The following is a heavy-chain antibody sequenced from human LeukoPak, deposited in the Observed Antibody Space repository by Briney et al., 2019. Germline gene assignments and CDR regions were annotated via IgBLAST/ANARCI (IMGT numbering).Heavy chain of an antibody. CDR3: AKGVGYDILTGPDAFDI. D-gene: IGHD3-9*01. Sequence: GRSLRLSCAASGFTFSSYGMHWVRQAPGKGLEWVAVISYDGSNKYYADSVKGRFTISRDNSKNTLYLQMKSLRAEDTAVYYCAKGVGYDILTGPDAFDIWGQGTMVTVSS. CDR2: ISYDGSNK. J-gene: IGHJ3*02. CDR1: GFTFSSYG. V-gene: IGHV3-30*18.